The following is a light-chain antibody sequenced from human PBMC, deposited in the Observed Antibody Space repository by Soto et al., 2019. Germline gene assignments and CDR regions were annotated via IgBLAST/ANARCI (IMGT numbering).Light chain of an antibody. Sequence: DIQMNQSPSTLSASVGYRVTITCRASQSISVWLAWYQQKAGKAPNLLIYKASRLESGVPSRFSGSGSETEFTLTISGLQPGDSATYYCQQYNSYSPTFGQGTKVDIK. CDR3: QQYNSYSPT. V-gene: IGKV1-5*03. J-gene: IGKJ1*01. CDR1: QSISVW. CDR2: KAS.